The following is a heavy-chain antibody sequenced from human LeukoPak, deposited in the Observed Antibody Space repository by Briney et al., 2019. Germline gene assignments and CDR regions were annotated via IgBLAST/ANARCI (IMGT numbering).Heavy chain of an antibody. CDR1: GFTFSSYG. Sequence: PGGSLRLSCAASGFTFSSYGMHWVRQAPGKGLEWVAVISYDGSNKYYADSVKGRFTISRDNSKYTLYLQMNSLRAEDTAVYYCASPARWIQLWYSFDYWGQGTLVTVSS. CDR3: ASPARWIQLWYSFDY. D-gene: IGHD5-18*01. CDR2: ISYDGSNK. J-gene: IGHJ4*02. V-gene: IGHV3-30*03.